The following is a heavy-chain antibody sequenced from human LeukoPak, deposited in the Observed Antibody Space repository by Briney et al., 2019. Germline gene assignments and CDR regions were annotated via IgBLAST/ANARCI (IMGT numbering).Heavy chain of an antibody. Sequence: GGSLRLSCAASGFTFSSYGMHWVRQAPGKGLEWVAFIRYDGSNKYYADSVKGRFTISRDNSKNTLYLQMNSLRAEDTAVYYCARNQYSGYDFDYWGQGTLVTVSS. CDR3: ARNQYSGYDFDY. D-gene: IGHD5-12*01. CDR2: IRYDGSNK. J-gene: IGHJ4*02. CDR1: GFTFSSYG. V-gene: IGHV3-30*02.